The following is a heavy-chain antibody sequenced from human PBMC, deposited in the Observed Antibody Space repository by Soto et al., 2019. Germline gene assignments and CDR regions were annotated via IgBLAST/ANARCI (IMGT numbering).Heavy chain of an antibody. CDR1: GGTFRSYA. CDR3: ARVRGYYGSGSYTRHYYYGMDV. V-gene: IGHV1-69*13. D-gene: IGHD3-10*01. J-gene: IGHJ6*02. Sequence: GASVKVSCKASGGTFRSYASSWVRQAPGQGLEWMGGIIPIFGTANYAQKLQGRVTITSDESTSTAYMELSSLRSEDTAVYYCARVRGYYGSGSYTRHYYYGMDVWGQGTTVTVSS. CDR2: IIPIFGTA.